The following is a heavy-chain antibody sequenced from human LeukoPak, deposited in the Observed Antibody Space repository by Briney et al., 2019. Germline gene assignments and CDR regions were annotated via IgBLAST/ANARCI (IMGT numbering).Heavy chain of an antibody. CDR2: ISAYNGNT. CDR1: GYTFTSYG. Sequence: ASVKVSCKASGYTFTSYGISWVRQAPGQGLEWMGWISAYNGNTNYAQKLQGRVTMTTGTSTSTAYMELRSLRSDDTAVYYCAKIPLIRSIAAAGTARYWGQGTLVTVSS. D-gene: IGHD6-13*01. V-gene: IGHV1-18*01. CDR3: AKIPLIRSIAAAGTARY. J-gene: IGHJ4*02.